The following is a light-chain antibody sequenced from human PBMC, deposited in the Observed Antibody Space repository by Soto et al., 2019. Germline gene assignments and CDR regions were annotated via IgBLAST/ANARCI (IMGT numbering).Light chain of an antibody. CDR2: AAS. CDR1: QSISSY. Sequence: IQMTQSPSSLSASVGDRVTITCRASQSISSYLNWYQQKPGKAPKLLIYAASSLQSGVPSRFSGSGSGTYFTLTISSLQPEDFATYYCQQSYSTRWTFGQGTKVEIK. V-gene: IGKV1-39*01. J-gene: IGKJ1*01. CDR3: QQSYSTRWT.